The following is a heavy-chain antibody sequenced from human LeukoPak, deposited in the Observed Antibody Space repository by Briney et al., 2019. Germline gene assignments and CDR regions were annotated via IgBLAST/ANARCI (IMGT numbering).Heavy chain of an antibody. CDR3: ARGEGGWYFDL. CDR1: GGSISSHY. D-gene: IGHD1-26*01. CDR2: IYYSGST. J-gene: IGHJ2*01. Sequence: SETLSLTRTVSGGSISSHYWSWIRQPPGKGLEWIGYIYYSGSTNYNPSLKSRVTISVDTSKNQFSLKLSSVTAADTAVYYCARGEGGWYFDLWGRGTLVTVSS. V-gene: IGHV4-59*11.